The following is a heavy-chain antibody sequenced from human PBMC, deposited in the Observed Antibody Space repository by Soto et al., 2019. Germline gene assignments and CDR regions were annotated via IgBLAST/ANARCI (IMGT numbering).Heavy chain of an antibody. CDR2: ISAYNGNT. CDR1: GYSFTNYG. J-gene: IGHJ6*03. Sequence: SVKVSCKASGYSFTNYGITWVRQAPGQGFEWMGWISAYNGNTNYAQKFQGRVTLTTDASTSTAYLELRSLRSDDTAVYYCARDRGVAPPVAGNTHYYYYMDVWGKGTTVTVSS. D-gene: IGHD6-19*01. CDR3: ARDRGVAPPVAGNTHYYYYMDV. V-gene: IGHV1-18*01.